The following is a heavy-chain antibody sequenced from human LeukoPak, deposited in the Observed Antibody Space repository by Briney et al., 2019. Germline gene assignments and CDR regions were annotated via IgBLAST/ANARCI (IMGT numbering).Heavy chain of an antibody. J-gene: IGHJ4*02. CDR3: TTKYYYDSSDYYLIDY. CDR1: GYTLIELS. V-gene: IGHV1-24*01. CDR2: FDPENGET. Sequence: ASVKVSCKVSGYTLIELSMHWVRQAPGKGLEWMGTFDPENGETFYAQKFQGRVTTTEDTSTDTAYMELSSLRSEDTAVYYCTTKYYYDSSDYYLIDYWGQGTLVTVSS. D-gene: IGHD3-22*01.